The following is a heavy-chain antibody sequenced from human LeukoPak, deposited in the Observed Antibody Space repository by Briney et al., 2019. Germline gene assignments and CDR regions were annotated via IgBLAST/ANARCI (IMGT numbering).Heavy chain of an antibody. CDR2: IYPADSDT. Sequence: GESLKISCKGSGYSFSSYWIGLVRQMPGKGLEWMGMIYPADSDTRYSPSFQGQVTISADKSINTAYLQWSSLKASDTAMYYCASGSYSWYFDNWGQGSLVTVSA. CDR3: ASGSYSWYFDN. J-gene: IGHJ4*02. CDR1: GYSFSSYW. V-gene: IGHV5-51*01. D-gene: IGHD2-15*01.